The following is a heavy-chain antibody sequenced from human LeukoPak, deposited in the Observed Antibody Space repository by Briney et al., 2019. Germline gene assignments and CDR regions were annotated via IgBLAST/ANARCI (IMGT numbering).Heavy chain of an antibody. CDR3: ARGRIAKIVVVHSFSYGMDV. V-gene: IGHV4-34*01. CDR1: GGSFTDYF. D-gene: IGHD3-22*01. CDR2: INDYSGDS. Sequence: TSETLSLTCTVFGGSFTDYFWPWLRPSPGKGLEWFGEINDYSGDSKYNPSPNSRVSISLEKSKNQLSLELRSVTAADTAVYYCARGRIAKIVVVHSFSYGMDVWGQGTTVTVSS. J-gene: IGHJ6*02.